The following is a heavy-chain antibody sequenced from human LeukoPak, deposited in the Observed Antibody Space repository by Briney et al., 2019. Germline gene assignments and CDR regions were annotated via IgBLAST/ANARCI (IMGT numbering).Heavy chain of an antibody. CDR3: ARNPLPYCSSTSCRDYFDY. CDR2: ISAHNGNT. CDR1: GYTFTSYG. D-gene: IGHD2-2*01. Sequence: GASVKVSCKASGYTFTSYGISWVRQAPGQGLELMGWISAHNGNTNYAQKLQGRVTMTTDTSTSTAYMELRSLRSDDTAVYYCARNPLPYCSSTSCRDYFDYWGQGTLVTVSS. J-gene: IGHJ4*02. V-gene: IGHV1-18*04.